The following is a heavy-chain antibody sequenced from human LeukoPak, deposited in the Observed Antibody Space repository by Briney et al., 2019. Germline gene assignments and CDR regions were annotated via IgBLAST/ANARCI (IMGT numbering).Heavy chain of an antibody. CDR2: ISYDGSNK. D-gene: IGHD2-8*01. V-gene: IGHV3-30*01. CDR1: GFTFSSYA. Sequence: GGSLRLSCAASGFTFSSYAMHWVRQAPGKGLEWVAVISYDGSNKYYADSVKGRFTISRDNSKNTLYLQVNSLRAEDTAVYYCIVLMVYAVSFDYWGQGTLVTVSS. J-gene: IGHJ4*02. CDR3: IVLMVYAVSFDY.